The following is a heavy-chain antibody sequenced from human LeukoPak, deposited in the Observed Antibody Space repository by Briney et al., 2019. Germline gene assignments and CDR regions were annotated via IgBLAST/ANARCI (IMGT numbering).Heavy chain of an antibody. CDR1: GGTFSSYA. V-gene: IGHV1-69*13. CDR3: ARAARCSSTSCYGLFYYYYGMDV. Sequence: GASVKVSCKASGGTFSSYAISWVRQAPGQGLEWMGGIIPIFGTANYAQKFQGRVTITADESTSTAYMELRSLRSDDTAVYYCARAARCSSTSCYGLFYYYYGMDVWGQGTTVTVSS. D-gene: IGHD2-2*01. J-gene: IGHJ6*02. CDR2: IIPIFGTA.